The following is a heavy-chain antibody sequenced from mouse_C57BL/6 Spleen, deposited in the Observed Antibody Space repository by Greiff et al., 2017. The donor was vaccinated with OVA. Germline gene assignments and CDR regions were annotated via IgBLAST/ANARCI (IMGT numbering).Heavy chain of an antibody. J-gene: IGHJ2*01. CDR2: FYPGSGSI. CDR3: ARHEEHGSHFDY. CDR1: GYTFTEYT. D-gene: IGHD2-2*01. V-gene: IGHV1-62-2*01. Sequence: QVQLKESGAELVKPGASVKLSCKASGYTFTEYTIHWVKQRSGQGLEWIGWFYPGSGSIKYNEKFKDKATLTADKSSSTVYMELSRLTSEDSAVYFGARHEEHGSHFDYWGQGTTLTVAS.